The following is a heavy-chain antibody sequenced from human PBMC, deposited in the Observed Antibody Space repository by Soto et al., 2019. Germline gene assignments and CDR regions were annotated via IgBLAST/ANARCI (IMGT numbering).Heavy chain of an antibody. V-gene: IGHV3-30-3*01. CDR1: GFTFSSYA. Sequence: QVQLVESGGGVVQPGRSLRLSCAASGFTFSSYAMHWVRQAPGKGLEWVAVISYDGSNKYYADSVKGRFNISRDNSKNTLYLQMNSLRAEDTAVYYCARDRWELLYYYYYGMDVWGQGTTVTVSS. J-gene: IGHJ6*02. CDR3: ARDRWELLYYYYYGMDV. D-gene: IGHD1-26*01. CDR2: ISYDGSNK.